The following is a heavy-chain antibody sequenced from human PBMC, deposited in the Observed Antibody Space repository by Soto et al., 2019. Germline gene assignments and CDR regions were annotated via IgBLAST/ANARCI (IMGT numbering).Heavy chain of an antibody. Sequence: VQLVQSGGEVKKPGSSVKVSCKASGGSFNNDAINWVRQAPGQGLEWLGGIIPISEITAYAQKFQGRVILTADKSTGTAYMELSSLRLADKALYYCARGDYGDYHSYYYGMAVWGQGTTVTVSS. V-gene: IGHV1-69*17. D-gene: IGHD4-17*01. CDR2: IIPISEIT. CDR1: GGSFNNDA. J-gene: IGHJ6*02. CDR3: ARGDYGDYHSYYYGMAV.